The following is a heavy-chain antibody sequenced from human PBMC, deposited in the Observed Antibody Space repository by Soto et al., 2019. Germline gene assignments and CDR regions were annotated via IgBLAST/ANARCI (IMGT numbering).Heavy chain of an antibody. CDR1: GFTFSSYG. D-gene: IGHD4-17*01. CDR3: ARDLSGDYGALDT. J-gene: IGHJ3*02. Sequence: GGSLRLSCAPSGFTFSSYGMHWARQAPGKGLEWVAVIWYDGSNKVYADSVKGRFTISRDNSKNTLYLQMDSLRAEDTAVYYCARDLSGDYGALDTWGQGTMVTVSS. CDR2: IWYDGSNK. V-gene: IGHV3-33*01.